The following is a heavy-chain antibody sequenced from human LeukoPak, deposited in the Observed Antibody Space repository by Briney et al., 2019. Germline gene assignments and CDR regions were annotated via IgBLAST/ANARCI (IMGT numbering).Heavy chain of an antibody. Sequence: SETLSLTCTVSGGSISSYYWSWIRQPPGKGLEWIGYIYYSGSTNYNPSLKSRVTISVDTSKNQFSLKLSSVTAADTAVYYCARQLGYCSGGSCYSGWFDPWGQGTLVTVSS. CDR2: IYYSGST. V-gene: IGHV4-59*01. CDR3: ARQLGYCSGGSCYSGWFDP. D-gene: IGHD2-15*01. CDR1: GGSISSYY. J-gene: IGHJ5*02.